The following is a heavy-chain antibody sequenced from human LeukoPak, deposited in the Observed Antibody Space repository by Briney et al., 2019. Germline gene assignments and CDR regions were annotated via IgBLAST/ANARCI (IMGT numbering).Heavy chain of an antibody. D-gene: IGHD6-19*01. J-gene: IGHJ5*02. CDR1: GFTFSSYG. V-gene: IGHV3-33*01. Sequence: GGSLRLSCAASGFTFSSYGMHWVRQAPGKGLEWVAVIWYDGSNKYYADSVKGRFTISRDNSKNTLYLQMNSLRVEDTAVYYCARACGVQWLVPPWFDPWGQGTLVTVSS. CDR2: IWYDGSNK. CDR3: ARACGVQWLVPPWFDP.